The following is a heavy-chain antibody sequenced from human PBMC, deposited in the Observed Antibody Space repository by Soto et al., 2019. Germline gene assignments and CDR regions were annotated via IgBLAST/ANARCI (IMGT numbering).Heavy chain of an antibody. V-gene: IGHV1-3*01. CDR1: GYTFSNYG. J-gene: IGHJ2*01. D-gene: IGHD2-2*03. CDR2: INAGIANT. CDR3: ARAPELDYWYFDV. Sequence: AASVKVSCKASGYTFSNYGLHWMRQAPGQSLEWMGCINAGIANTKYSQKFQGRVTITRDTSANTAYMELSSLRSEDTAVYYCARAPELDYWYFDVWGRGTLVTVSS.